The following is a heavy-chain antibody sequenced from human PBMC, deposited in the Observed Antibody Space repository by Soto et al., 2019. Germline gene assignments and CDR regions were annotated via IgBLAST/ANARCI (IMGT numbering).Heavy chain of an antibody. CDR2: IWYDGSHE. J-gene: IGHJ2*01. CDR1: GFIFSNYG. V-gene: IGHV3-33*01. D-gene: IGHD3-22*01. CDR3: ARDRYSYDSRAYQGVDWYFDL. Sequence: GGSLRLSCAASGFIFSNYGMHWVRQAPGKGLEWVAVIWYDGSHESYADSVKGRVTISRDNSKNTLFLQMNSLRAEDTAVYYCARDRYSYDSRAYQGVDWYFDLWGRGTLVTVSS.